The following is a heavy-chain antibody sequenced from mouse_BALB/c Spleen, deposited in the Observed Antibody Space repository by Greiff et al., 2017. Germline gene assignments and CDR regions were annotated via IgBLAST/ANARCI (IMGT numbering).Heavy chain of an antibody. V-gene: IGHV3-8*02. Sequence: EVHLVESGPSLVKPSQTLSLTCSVTGDSITSGYWNWIRKFPGNKLEYMGYISYSGSTYYNPSLKSRISITRDTSKNQYYLQLNSVTTEDTATYYCARFDGYYWYFDVWGAGTTVTVSS. J-gene: IGHJ1*01. CDR1: GDSITSGY. CDR2: ISYSGST. D-gene: IGHD2-3*01. CDR3: ARFDGYYWYFDV.